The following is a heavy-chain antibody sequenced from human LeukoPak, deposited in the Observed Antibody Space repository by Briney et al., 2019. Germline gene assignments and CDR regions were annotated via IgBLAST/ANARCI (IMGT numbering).Heavy chain of an antibody. CDR3: ARVRYSSSWLDY. V-gene: IGHV1-69*13. D-gene: IGHD6-13*01. CDR2: IIPIFGTA. J-gene: IGHJ4*02. CDR1: GGTFSSYA. Sequence: GASVKVSCKASGGTFSSYAISWVRQAPGQGLEWMGGIIPIFGTANYAQKFQGRVTITADESTSTAYMELSSLRSEDTAVYYCARVRYSSSWLDYWGQGTLVTVSS.